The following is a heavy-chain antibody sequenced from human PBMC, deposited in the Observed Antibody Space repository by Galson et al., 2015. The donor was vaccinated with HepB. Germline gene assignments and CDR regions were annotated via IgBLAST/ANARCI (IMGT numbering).Heavy chain of an antibody. V-gene: IGHV3-53*01. Sequence: SLRLSCAASGFTVSSNYMSWVRQAPGKGLEWVSVIYSGGSTYYADSVKGRFTISRDNSKNTLYLQMNSLRAEDTAVYYCARDRRGLYSGYASNGIAAAEDYYYGMDVWGQGTTVTVSS. D-gene: IGHD6-13*01. CDR1: GFTVSSNY. CDR3: ARDRRGLYSGYASNGIAAAEDYYYGMDV. J-gene: IGHJ6*02. CDR2: IYSGGST.